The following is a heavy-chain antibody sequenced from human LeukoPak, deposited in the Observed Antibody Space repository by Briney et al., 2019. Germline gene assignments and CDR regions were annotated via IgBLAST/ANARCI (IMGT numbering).Heavy chain of an antibody. V-gene: IGHV5-51*01. CDR2: IYPGDSDI. Sequence: GESLKISCKGSGYNIASYWIAWVRQMPGEGLEWMGIIYPGDSDIRYSPSFQGQVTISADKSISTAYLQWSSLKASDTAMYYCARSKEAFTGSAWYYFDYWGQGTLVTVSS. CDR1: GYNIASYW. CDR3: ARSKEAFTGSAWYYFDY. J-gene: IGHJ4*02. D-gene: IGHD6-13*01.